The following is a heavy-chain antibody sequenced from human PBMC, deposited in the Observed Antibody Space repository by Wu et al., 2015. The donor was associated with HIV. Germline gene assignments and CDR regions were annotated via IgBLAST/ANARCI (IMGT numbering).Heavy chain of an antibody. CDR3: ARGGRSTMIVAS. D-gene: IGHD3-22*01. CDR1: GGSFSGYY. J-gene: IGHJ2*01. V-gene: IGHV4-34*01. CDR2: INHSGST. Sequence: QVQLQQRGAGLLKPSETLSLTCAVYGGSFSGYYWSWIRQPPGKGLEWIGEINHSGSTNYNPSLKSRVTISVDTSKNQFSLKLSSVTAADTAVYYCARGGRSTMIVASWGRGTLVTVSS.